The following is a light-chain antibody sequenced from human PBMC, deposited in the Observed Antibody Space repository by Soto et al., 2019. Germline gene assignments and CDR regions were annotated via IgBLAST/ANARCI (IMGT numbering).Light chain of an antibody. J-gene: IGLJ1*01. V-gene: IGLV2-14*01. CDR1: SSDVGGYNY. CDR2: DVS. CDR3: SSYTSGFYV. Sequence: SVLTQPASVSGSPGQSITISCTGTSSDVGGYNYVSWYQQHPGKAPKLMIYDVSDRPSVVSNRFSGSKSGNTASLTISGLQAEDEADYYCSSYTSGFYVFGTGTKVTAL.